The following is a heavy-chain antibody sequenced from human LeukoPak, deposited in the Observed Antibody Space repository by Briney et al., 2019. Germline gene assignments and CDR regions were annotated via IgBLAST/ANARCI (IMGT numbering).Heavy chain of an antibody. V-gene: IGHV4-4*02. Sequence: PSETLSPTCAVSGGSISSSNWWSWVRQPPGKGLEWIGEIYHSGSTNYNPSLKSRVTISVDKSKNQFSLKLSSVTAAVTAVYYCARDSYSSSGLDYWGQGTLVTVSS. CDR2: IYHSGST. J-gene: IGHJ4*02. CDR3: ARDSYSSSGLDY. CDR1: GGSISSSNW. D-gene: IGHD6-6*01.